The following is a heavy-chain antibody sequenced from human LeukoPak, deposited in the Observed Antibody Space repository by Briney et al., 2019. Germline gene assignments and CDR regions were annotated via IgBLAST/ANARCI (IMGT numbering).Heavy chain of an antibody. CDR3: ARRNSSSSAGWDY. D-gene: IGHD6-6*01. CDR2: ISSSSSYI. V-gene: IGHV3-21*01. Sequence: GGSLRLSCAASGFTFSSYSMNWVRQAPGKGLEWVSSISSSSSYIYYADSVKGRFTISRDNAKNSRYLQMNSLRAEDTAVYYCARRNSSSSAGWDYWGQGTLVTVSS. J-gene: IGHJ4*02. CDR1: GFTFSSYS.